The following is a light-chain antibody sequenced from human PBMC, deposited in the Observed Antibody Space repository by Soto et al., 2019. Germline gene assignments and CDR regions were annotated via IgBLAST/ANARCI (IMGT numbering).Light chain of an antibody. J-gene: IGKJ1*01. CDR1: QSVSSN. V-gene: IGKV3-15*01. Sequence: EIGMTQSPATLSVSPGERATLSCRASQSVSSNLAWYQQKPGQAPRLLIYGASTRATGIPARFSGSGSGTEFTLTISSLQSEDFAVYYCQQYNNGPPWTFGQGTKVDI. CDR3: QQYNNGPPWT. CDR2: GAS.